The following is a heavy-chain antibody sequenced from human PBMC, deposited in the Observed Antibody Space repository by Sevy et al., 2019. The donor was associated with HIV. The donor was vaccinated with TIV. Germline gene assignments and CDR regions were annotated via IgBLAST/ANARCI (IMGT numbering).Heavy chain of an antibody. Sequence: GGSLRLSCAASGLTFTTNAMSWVRQAPGKGLEWVAGITSGGATYYADSVKGRFTVSRDNSKNTLYLQLNSLRADDMAVFYCAGGDTPMITDLDYWGQGTLVTVSS. V-gene: IGHV3-23*01. CDR3: AGGDTPMITDLDY. J-gene: IGHJ4*02. CDR1: GLTFTTNA. D-gene: IGHD3-16*01. CDR2: ITSGGAT.